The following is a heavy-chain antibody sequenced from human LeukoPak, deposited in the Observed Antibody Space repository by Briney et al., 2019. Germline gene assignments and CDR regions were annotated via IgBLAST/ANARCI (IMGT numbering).Heavy chain of an antibody. CDR1: GFTFSNAW. J-gene: IGHJ4*02. CDR3: TTARH. CDR2: IKSKTDGGTT. V-gene: IGHV3-15*01. Sequence: GGSLRLSCAASGFTFSNAWMSWVRQAPGKGLEWVGGIKSKTDGGTTDYAAPVKGRFTISRDDSKNTLYLQMNSLKTEDTAVYYCTTARHWGQGTLVTVSS.